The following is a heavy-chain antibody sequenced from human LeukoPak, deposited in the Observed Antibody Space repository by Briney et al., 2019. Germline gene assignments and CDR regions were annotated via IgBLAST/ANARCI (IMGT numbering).Heavy chain of an antibody. J-gene: IGHJ3*02. V-gene: IGHV4-39*07. Sequence: SETLSLTCTVSGGSISSSSYYWGWIRQPPGKGLEWIGSIYYSGSTYYNPSLKSRVTISVDTSKNQFSLKLSSVTAADTAVYYCARGMGHCGGDCRWKAFDIWGQGTVVTVSS. CDR1: GGSISSSSYY. D-gene: IGHD2-21*01. CDR2: IYYSGST. CDR3: ARGMGHCGGDCRWKAFDI.